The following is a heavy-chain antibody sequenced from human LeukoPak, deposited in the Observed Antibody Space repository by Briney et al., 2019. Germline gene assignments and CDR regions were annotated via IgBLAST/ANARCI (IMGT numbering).Heavy chain of an antibody. Sequence: ASVKVSCKVSGYTLTELSMHWVRQAPGKGLEWMGGFDPEDGETIYAQKFQGRVTMTEDTSTDTAYMELSSLRSEDTAVYYCARGGSYLSAFDIWGQGTMVAVSS. CDR2: FDPEDGET. CDR3: ARGGSYLSAFDI. J-gene: IGHJ3*02. CDR1: GYTLTELS. V-gene: IGHV1-24*01. D-gene: IGHD1-26*01.